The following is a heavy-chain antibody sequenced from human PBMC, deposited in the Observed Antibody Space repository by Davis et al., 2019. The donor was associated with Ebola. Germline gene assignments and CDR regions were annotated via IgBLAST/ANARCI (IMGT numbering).Heavy chain of an antibody. Sequence: GESLKISCAASGFTFSSYGMHWVRQAPGKGLEWVALIWFDGSNKYYADSVKGRFTISRDNSKNTLDLQMNSLRAEDTAVYYCARDQAVAGSEYFQHWGQGTLVTVSS. CDR1: GFTFSSYG. D-gene: IGHD6-19*01. J-gene: IGHJ1*01. V-gene: IGHV3-33*01. CDR2: IWFDGSNK. CDR3: ARDQAVAGSEYFQH.